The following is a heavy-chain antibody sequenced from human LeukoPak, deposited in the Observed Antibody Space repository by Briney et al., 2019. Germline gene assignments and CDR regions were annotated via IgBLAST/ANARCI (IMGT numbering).Heavy chain of an antibody. CDR1: VFDLGDHY. J-gene: IGHJ6*02. CDR3: GRIAINANNGMDV. D-gene: IGHD1/OR15-1a*01. V-gene: IGHV3-72*01. Sequence: GGSLSLSCAATVFDLGDHYIDSVRRAPGKGWVGVGRRGNKASSYTTEYAASVEDRFTISRDVSESSLYLQMNSLRTEDTAVYYCGRIAINANNGMDVWGQGTTVTVSS. CDR2: RGNKASSYTT.